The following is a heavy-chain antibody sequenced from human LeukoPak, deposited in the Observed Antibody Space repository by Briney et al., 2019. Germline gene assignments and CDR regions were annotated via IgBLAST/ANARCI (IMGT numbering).Heavy chain of an antibody. V-gene: IGHV3-48*01. D-gene: IGHD6-13*01. CDR3: ARDYGFKGRIAAAAFDY. Sequence: GGSLRLSCAASGFTFSSYSMNWVRQAPGKGLEWVSYISSSSSTIYYADSVKGRFTISRDNAKNSLYLQMNSLRAEDTAVYYCARDYGFKGRIAAAAFDYWGQGTLVTVSS. J-gene: IGHJ4*02. CDR2: ISSSSSTI. CDR1: GFTFSSYS.